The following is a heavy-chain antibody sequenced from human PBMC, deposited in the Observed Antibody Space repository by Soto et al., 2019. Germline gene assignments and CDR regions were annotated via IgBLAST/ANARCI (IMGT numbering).Heavy chain of an antibody. J-gene: IGHJ4*02. CDR3: AAGEASSRNLAPYYLDF. CDR1: VGSMRNYF. D-gene: IGHD6-13*01. CDR2: IHYSGTT. V-gene: IGHV4-59*01. Sequence: ETLYITCTVPVGSMRNYFWTWIRQRPGKGLEWIGYIHYSGTTSFFPSYNPSLRSRVTISEDTSKNQFSLKLLSVTTADTAVYFCAAGEASSRNLAPYYLDFWGQGTLVTVSS.